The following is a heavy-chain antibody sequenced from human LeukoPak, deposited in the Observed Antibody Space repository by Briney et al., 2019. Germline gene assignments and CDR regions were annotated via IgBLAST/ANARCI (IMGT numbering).Heavy chain of an antibody. Sequence: GGSLRLSCAASGFTFSSYWMHWVRQAPGKGLVWDSRINSDGSGTSYADSVKGRFTISRDNAKNSLYLQMNSLRAEDTALYYCAKDIAAAGNFDYWGRGTLVTVSS. CDR1: GFTFSSYW. J-gene: IGHJ4*02. CDR2: INSDGSGT. D-gene: IGHD6-13*01. V-gene: IGHV3-74*01. CDR3: AKDIAAAGNFDY.